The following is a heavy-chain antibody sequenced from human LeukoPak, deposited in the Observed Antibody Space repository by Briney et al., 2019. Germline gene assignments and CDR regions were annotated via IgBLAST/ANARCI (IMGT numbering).Heavy chain of an antibody. V-gene: IGHV3-23*01. CDR2: ISGSGGST. Sequence: PGGSLRLSCAASGFTFSSYAMSWVRQAPGKGLEWVSAISGSGGSTYDADPVKGRFTISRDNSKNTLYLQMNSLRAEDTAVYYCAKDKDRYRLFDYWGQGTLVTVSS. CDR3: AKDKDRYRLFDY. D-gene: IGHD1-1*01. CDR1: GFTFSSYA. J-gene: IGHJ4*02.